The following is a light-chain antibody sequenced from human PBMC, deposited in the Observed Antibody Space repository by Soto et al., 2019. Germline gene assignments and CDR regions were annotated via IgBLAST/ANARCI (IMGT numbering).Light chain of an antibody. V-gene: IGKV1-5*01. CDR3: QQYNDHRT. J-gene: IGKJ1*01. CDR2: DAS. CDR1: QSVSSW. Sequence: DIQMTQSPSTLSASVGDSVTITCRASQSVSSWLAWYQQKPGKAPMLLIYDASDLQSGVPSRFSGSGSGTEFTLTISSLQPDDFATYYCQQYNDHRTFGQGTKVDIK.